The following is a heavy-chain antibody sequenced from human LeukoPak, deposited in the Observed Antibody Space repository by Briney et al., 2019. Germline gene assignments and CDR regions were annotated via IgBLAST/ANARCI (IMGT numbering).Heavy chain of an antibody. D-gene: IGHD4-23*01. CDR2: VSGSGSTT. CDR1: GFTFSSYG. J-gene: IGHJ4*02. Sequence: PGGSLRLSCAASGFTFSSYGMSWVRQAPGKGLEWVSAVSGSGSTTYSARSVKGRFTVSRDNSKNTLYLQMNSLRVDDTAVYYCAKSLDYGGNRARLDFWGQGTLVTVSS. CDR3: AKSLDYGGNRARLDF. V-gene: IGHV3-23*01.